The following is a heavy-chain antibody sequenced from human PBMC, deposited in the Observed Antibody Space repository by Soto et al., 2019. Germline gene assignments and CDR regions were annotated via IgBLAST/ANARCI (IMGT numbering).Heavy chain of an antibody. CDR3: ARGVDGTTSSFDY. CDR1: GGSFSGYY. D-gene: IGHD1-7*01. Sequence: PSETLSLTCAVYGGSFSGYYWSWIRQPPGKGLEWIGEINHSGSTNYNPSLKGRVTISVDTSKNQFSLKLSSVTAADTAVYYCARGVDGTTSSFDYWGQGTLVTVSS. J-gene: IGHJ4*02. CDR2: INHSGST. V-gene: IGHV4-34*01.